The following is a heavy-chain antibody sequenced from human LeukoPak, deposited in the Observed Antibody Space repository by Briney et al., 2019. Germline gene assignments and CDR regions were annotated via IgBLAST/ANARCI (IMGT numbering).Heavy chain of an antibody. CDR3: ARLYYDSSGYYQICYFDY. J-gene: IGHJ4*02. CDR2: IYYSGST. D-gene: IGHD3-22*01. V-gene: IGHV4-39*01. CDR1: GGSISSSSYY. Sequence: SETLSLICTVSGGSISSSSYYWVWIRQPPGKGLEWIGSIYYSGSTYYNPSLKSRVTISVDTSKNQFSLNLSSVTAAVTAVYYCARLYYDSSGYYQICYFDYWGQGTLVTVSS.